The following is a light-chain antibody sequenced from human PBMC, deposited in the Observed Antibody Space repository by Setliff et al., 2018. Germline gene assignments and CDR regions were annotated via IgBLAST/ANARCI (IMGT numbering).Light chain of an antibody. V-gene: IGLV2-23*02. CDR3: CSSYASSSILV. CDR1: GSDVGSSNL. J-gene: IGLJ3*02. Sequence: QSVLTQPASVSGSPGQSITISCTGTGSDVGSSNLVSWYQHHPGKAPKLIIYEVNKRPSGVSNHFSGSKSDNTASLTISGLQAEDEADYYCCSSYASSSILVFGGGTK. CDR2: EVN.